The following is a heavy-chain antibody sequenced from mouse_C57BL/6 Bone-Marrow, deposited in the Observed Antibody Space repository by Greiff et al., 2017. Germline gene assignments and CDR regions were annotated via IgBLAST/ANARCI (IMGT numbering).Heavy chain of an antibody. V-gene: IGHV1-61*01. CDR2: IYPSDSET. CDR1: GYTFPSYW. Sequence: QVQLQQPGAELVRPGSSVKLSCKASGYTFPSYWMDWVKQRPGQGLEWIGNIYPSDSETHYNPKFKEKATLTVDKYSSTAYMQLSSLTSEDSAVYDCARWGMVTTEAYWGQGTLVTVSA. CDR3: ARWGMVTTEAY. J-gene: IGHJ3*01. D-gene: IGHD2-2*01.